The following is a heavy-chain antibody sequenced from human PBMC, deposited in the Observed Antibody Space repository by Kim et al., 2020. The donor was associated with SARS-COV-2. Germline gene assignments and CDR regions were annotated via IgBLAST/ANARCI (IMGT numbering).Heavy chain of an antibody. D-gene: IGHD2-2*01. V-gene: IGHV4-30-4*01. CDR1: GGSISSGDYY. CDR2: IYYSGST. CDR3: AREPGGYYFDY. J-gene: IGHJ4*02. Sequence: SETLSLTCTVSGGSISSGDYYWSWIRQPPGKGLEWIGYIYYSGSTYYNPSLKSRLTISLDTSKNQFSLKLSSVTAADTAVYYCAREPGGYYFDYWGQGTLVTVSS.